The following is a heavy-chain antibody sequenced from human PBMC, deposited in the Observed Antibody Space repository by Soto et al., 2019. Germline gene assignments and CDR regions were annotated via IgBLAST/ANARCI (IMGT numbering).Heavy chain of an antibody. V-gene: IGHV4-30-4*01. J-gene: IGHJ6*02. CDR2: IYYSGST. CDR1: GGSISSGDYY. Sequence: PSETLSLTCTVSGGSISSGDYYWSWIRQPPGKGLEWIGYIYYSGSTYYNPSLKSRVTISVDTSKNQFSLKLSSVTAAATAVYYCARGVVPAAIRRGGGVYYYYGMDVWGQGTTVTVSS. D-gene: IGHD2-2*02. CDR3: ARGVVPAAIRRGGGVYYYYGMDV.